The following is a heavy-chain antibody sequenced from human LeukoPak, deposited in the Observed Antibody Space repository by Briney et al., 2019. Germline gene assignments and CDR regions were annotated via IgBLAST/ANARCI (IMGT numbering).Heavy chain of an antibody. Sequence: GGSLRLSCAASGFTFSSSAMSWVRQAPGKGLEWVSAISNNGGSTYYADSVKGRFTISRDNSKNTLYLQMNSLRAEDTAVYYCAKDSAPYYYKYYFDYWGQGTLVTVSS. V-gene: IGHV3-23*01. CDR1: GFTFSSSA. D-gene: IGHD3-22*01. CDR2: ISNNGGST. J-gene: IGHJ4*02. CDR3: AKDSAPYYYKYYFDY.